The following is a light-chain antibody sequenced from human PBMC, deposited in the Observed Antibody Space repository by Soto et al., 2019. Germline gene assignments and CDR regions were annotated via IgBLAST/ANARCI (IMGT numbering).Light chain of an antibody. CDR3: QQSYSTPPT. V-gene: IGKV3D-20*02. CDR1: QSVSSNY. CDR2: DAS. J-gene: IGKJ3*01. Sequence: IVLTQSPDTLSLSPGERATLSCRASQSVSSNYLAWYQQKLGQAPRLLIYDASRRATGIPDRFSGSGSGTDFTLTISRLEPEDFATYYCQQSYSTPPTFGPGTKVDIK.